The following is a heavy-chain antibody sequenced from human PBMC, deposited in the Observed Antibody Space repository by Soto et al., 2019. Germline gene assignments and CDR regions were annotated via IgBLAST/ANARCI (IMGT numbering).Heavy chain of an antibody. CDR2: ITGLSDNI. D-gene: IGHD3-10*01. V-gene: IGHV3-23*01. CDR1: GFPFRNYA. Sequence: EVHLLESGGGLAQPGGSLRLSCAASGFPFRNYAMTWVRRAPGKGLEWVSIITGLSDNIHYADSVTGRFTISRDNSRNTLNLLMKSLRVEDTAIYFSAKGASGSRYSPLDVWGKGTTVIVSS. J-gene: IGHJ6*04. CDR3: AKGASGSRYSPLDV.